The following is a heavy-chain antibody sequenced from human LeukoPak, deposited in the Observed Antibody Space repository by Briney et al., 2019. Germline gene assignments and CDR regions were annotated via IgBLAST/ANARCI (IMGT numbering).Heavy chain of an antibody. J-gene: IGHJ6*02. Sequence: GGSLRLSCAASGFTFSSYAMHWVRQAPGKGLEWVAVISYDGSNKYYADSVKGRFTISRDNSKNTLYLQMNSLRAEDTAVYYCARGGYDFLYGMDVWGQGTTVTVSS. D-gene: IGHD5-12*01. CDR2: ISYDGSNK. V-gene: IGHV3-30-3*01. CDR3: ARGGYDFLYGMDV. CDR1: GFTFSSYA.